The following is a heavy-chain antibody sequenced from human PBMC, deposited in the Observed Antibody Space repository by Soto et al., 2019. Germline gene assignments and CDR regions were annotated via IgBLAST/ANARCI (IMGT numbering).Heavy chain of an antibody. CDR1: GDSVSCNSAS. V-gene: IGHV6-1*01. D-gene: IGHD1-26*01. CDR2: TYYRSKWYN. CDR3: VRQEPYYGMDV. J-gene: IGHJ6*02. Sequence: SQTLSLTCAISGDSVSCNSASWNWIRPSPSRGLEWLGRTYYRSKWYNDYAVSVRSRITINPDTSKNQFSLQLNSVTPEDTAVYYCVRQEPYYGMDVWGQGTTVTVSS.